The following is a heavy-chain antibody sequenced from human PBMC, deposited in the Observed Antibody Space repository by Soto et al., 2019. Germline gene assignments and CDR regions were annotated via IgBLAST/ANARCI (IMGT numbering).Heavy chain of an antibody. CDR2: ISYDGSNK. Sequence: QVQLVESGGGVVQPGRSLRLSCAASGFTFSSYAMHWVRQAPGKGLEWVAVISYDGSNKYYADSVKGRFTISRDNSTNTLYLQMNSLRAEDTAVYYCARDPLWGTAMVLWYLDLWGRGTLVTVS. V-gene: IGHV3-30-3*01. CDR1: GFTFSSYA. J-gene: IGHJ2*01. D-gene: IGHD5-18*01. CDR3: ARDPLWGTAMVLWYLDL.